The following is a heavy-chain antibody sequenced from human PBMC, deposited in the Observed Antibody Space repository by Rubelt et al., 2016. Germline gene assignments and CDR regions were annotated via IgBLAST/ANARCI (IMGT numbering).Heavy chain of an antibody. D-gene: IGHD4-23*01. CDR1: GFTFSDHY. V-gene: IGHV3-69-1*01. CDR2: ITGGGTT. Sequence: EVQLVESGGDLVQPGGSLRLSCATSGFTFSDHYMEWVRQAPGKGLEWVSAITGGGTTYSANSVKGRITISRDNSKNTLYRYMDSLRAEDTAVYYCARDPGTLRWAFDYWGQGALVTVSS. J-gene: IGHJ4*02. CDR3: ARDPGTLRWAFDY.